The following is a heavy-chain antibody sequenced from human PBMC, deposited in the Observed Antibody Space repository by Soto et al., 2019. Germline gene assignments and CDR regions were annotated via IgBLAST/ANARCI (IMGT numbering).Heavy chain of an antibody. Sequence: QVQLVESGGGVVQPGRSLRLSCAASGFTFSSYAMHWVRQAPGKGLEWVAVISYDGSNKYYADSVKGRFTISRDNSKNTLYLQMNSLRAEDTAVYYCARDISTPLGYYGMDVWGQGTTVTVSS. J-gene: IGHJ6*02. CDR1: GFTFSSYA. V-gene: IGHV3-30-3*01. CDR3: ARDISTPLGYYGMDV. D-gene: IGHD3-9*01. CDR2: ISYDGSNK.